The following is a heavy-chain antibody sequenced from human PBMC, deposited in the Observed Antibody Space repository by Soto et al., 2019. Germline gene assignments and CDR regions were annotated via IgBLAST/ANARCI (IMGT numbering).Heavy chain of an antibody. J-gene: IGHJ4*02. CDR2: INHSGST. V-gene: IGHV4-34*01. D-gene: IGHD6-19*01. CDR1: GGSFSGYY. Sequence: SETLSLTCAVYGGSFSGYYWSWIRQPPGKGLEWIGEINHSGSTNYNPSLKSRVTISVDTSKNQFSLKLSSVTAADTAVYYCARGGIAVAGTGPYFDYWGQGTLVTVSS. CDR3: ARGGIAVAGTGPYFDY.